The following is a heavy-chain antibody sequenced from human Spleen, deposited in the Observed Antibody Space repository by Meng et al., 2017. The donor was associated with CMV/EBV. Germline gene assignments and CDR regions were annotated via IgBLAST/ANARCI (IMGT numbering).Heavy chain of an antibody. CDR1: GFTFSDYA. CDR3: TRGGTSAMRDGMDV. CDR2: IRNRAYGGTT. D-gene: IGHD2-2*01. V-gene: IGHV3-49*04. J-gene: IGHJ6*02. Sequence: GGSLRLSCTASGFTFSDYAITWVRQAPGKGLEWVGLIRNRAYGGTTEYAASVRGRFTVSRDDSKNIAYLQMNSLKIEDTAVYYCTRGGTSAMRDGMDVWGQGTTVTVSS.